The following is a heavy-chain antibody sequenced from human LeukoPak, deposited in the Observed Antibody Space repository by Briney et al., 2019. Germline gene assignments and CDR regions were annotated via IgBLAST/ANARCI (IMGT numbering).Heavy chain of an antibody. D-gene: IGHD3-10*01. CDR1: GFTFSSYG. J-gene: IGHJ6*04. Sequence: PGGSLRLSCAASGFTFSSYGMHWVRQTPGKGLEWVAVISYDGSNKYYADSVKGRFTISRDNSKNTLYLQMNSLRAEDTAVYYCAKGADFTMVRGVIPRDGMDVWGKGTTVTVSS. CDR2: ISYDGSNK. CDR3: AKGADFTMVRGVIPRDGMDV. V-gene: IGHV3-30*18.